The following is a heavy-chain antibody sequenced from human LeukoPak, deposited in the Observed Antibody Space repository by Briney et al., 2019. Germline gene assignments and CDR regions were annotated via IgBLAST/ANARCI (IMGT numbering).Heavy chain of an antibody. Sequence: ASVKVSCKASGYTFTSYYMHWVRQAPGQGLEWMGIINPSGGSTSYAQKFQGRVTMTRNTSISTAYMELSSLTSEDTAVYYCARTPPGGLIDYWGQGTLVTVSS. D-gene: IGHD3-10*01. CDR3: ARTPPGGLIDY. CDR1: GYTFTSYY. V-gene: IGHV1-46*01. J-gene: IGHJ4*02. CDR2: INPSGGST.